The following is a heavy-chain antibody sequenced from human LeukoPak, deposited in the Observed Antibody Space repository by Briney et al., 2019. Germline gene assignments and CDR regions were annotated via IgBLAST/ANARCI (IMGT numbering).Heavy chain of an antibody. CDR3: ARDRWCSGGSCYLQYAFDI. V-gene: IGHV3-53*01. CDR2: LYSGGST. D-gene: IGHD2-15*01. CDR1: GFTFSSNY. J-gene: IGHJ3*02. Sequence: GGSLRLSCSASGFTFSSNYMSWVRQAPGKGLEWVSVLYSGGSTYYADSVKGRFTISRDNSKNTLYLQMNSLRAEDTAVYYCARDRWCSGGSCYLQYAFDIWGQGTMVTVSS.